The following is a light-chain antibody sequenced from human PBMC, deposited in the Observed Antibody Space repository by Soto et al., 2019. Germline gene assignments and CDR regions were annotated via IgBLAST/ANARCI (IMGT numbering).Light chain of an antibody. CDR1: QSVSSSY. Sequence: EIVLTQSPGTLSLSPGERATLSCRASQSVSSSYLAWYQQKPGQAPRLLIYGASSKATDIQHRFSGSGAGKDFTLTISRLEPEDFAVYYCQQYGSSPPRYTFGQGTKLEIK. CDR3: QQYGSSPPRYT. V-gene: IGKV3-20*01. J-gene: IGKJ2*01. CDR2: GAS.